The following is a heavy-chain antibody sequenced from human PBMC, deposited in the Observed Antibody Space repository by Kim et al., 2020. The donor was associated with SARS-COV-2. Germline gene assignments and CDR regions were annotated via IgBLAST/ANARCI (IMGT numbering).Heavy chain of an antibody. CDR1: GFNIHRYW. D-gene: IGHD5-12*01. J-gene: IGHJ3*02. Sequence: GGSLRLSCTASGFNIHRYWIHWVRQAPGKGLVWVSRIHTDGGDIRYGASVDGRLTISRDYAKNTVLLQMNSLRVDDTAVYYCVRDPLAKDGFDIWGQGALVTVSS. CDR3: VRDPLAKDGFDI. V-gene: IGHV3-74*01. CDR2: IHTDGGDI.